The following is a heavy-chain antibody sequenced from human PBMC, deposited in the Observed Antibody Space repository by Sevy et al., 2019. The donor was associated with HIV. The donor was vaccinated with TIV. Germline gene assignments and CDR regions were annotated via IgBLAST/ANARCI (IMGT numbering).Heavy chain of an antibody. V-gene: IGHV4-38-2*01. CDR3: ARATGSYPAEYFQY. Sequence: SETLSLTCAVSGSSISSGYYWGWIRQPPGKGLEWIGNIYHSGSTYSNPSLKSRVTISLHTSKKQFSLKLNAVTAADTAVYYCARATGSYPAEYFQYWGQGTLVTVSS. D-gene: IGHD3-16*02. J-gene: IGHJ1*01. CDR1: GSSISSGYY. CDR2: IYHSGST.